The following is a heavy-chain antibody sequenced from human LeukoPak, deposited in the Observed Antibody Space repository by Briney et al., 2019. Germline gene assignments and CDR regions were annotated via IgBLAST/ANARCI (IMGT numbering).Heavy chain of an antibody. J-gene: IGHJ5*02. Sequence: SGGSLRLSCAASEFSVGSNYMTWVRQAPGKGLEWVSLIYSGGSTYYADSVKGRFIISRDNSKNTLYLQMNSLRAEDTAVYYCHCSGGNCYKPWGQGTLVTVSS. CDR2: IYSGGST. V-gene: IGHV3-53*01. CDR3: HCSGGNCYKP. D-gene: IGHD2-15*01. CDR1: EFSVGSNY.